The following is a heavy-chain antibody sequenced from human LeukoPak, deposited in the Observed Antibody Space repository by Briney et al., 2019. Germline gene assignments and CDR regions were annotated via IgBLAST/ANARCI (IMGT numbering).Heavy chain of an antibody. D-gene: IGHD6-13*01. Sequence: PGGSLRLSCAASGFTFSSYAMSWVRQAPGKGLEWVSAISGSGGSTYCADSVKGRFTISRDNAKNSLYLQMNSLRAEDTAVYYCARDERVAAAGYYYYYGMDVWGQGTTVTVSS. CDR3: ARDERVAAAGYYYYYGMDV. CDR1: GFTFSSYA. V-gene: IGHV3-23*01. J-gene: IGHJ6*02. CDR2: ISGSGGST.